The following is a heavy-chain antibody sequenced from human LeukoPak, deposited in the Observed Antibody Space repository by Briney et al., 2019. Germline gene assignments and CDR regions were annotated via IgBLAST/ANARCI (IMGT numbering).Heavy chain of an antibody. CDR2: IYPGDSDT. Sequence: GESLKISCKGSGYIFTNYWIGWVRQMPGKGLEWMGIIYPGDSDTKYSPSFQGQVTISADKSISTAYLQWSSLKASDTATYSCASLDRRDDYSAFDYWGQGTLVTVSS. J-gene: IGHJ4*02. CDR3: ASLDRRDDYSAFDY. V-gene: IGHV5-51*01. CDR1: GYIFTNYW. D-gene: IGHD5-24*01.